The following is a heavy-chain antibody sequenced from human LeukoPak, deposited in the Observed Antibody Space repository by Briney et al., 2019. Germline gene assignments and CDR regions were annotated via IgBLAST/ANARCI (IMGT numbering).Heavy chain of an antibody. V-gene: IGHV4-34*01. J-gene: IGHJ4*02. CDR3: ARQGDYYDSSGYPGPAY. CDR1: GGSFSGYY. D-gene: IGHD3-22*01. Sequence: SETLSLTCAVYGGSFSGYYWSWIRQPPGKGLEWIGEINHSGSTNYNPSLKSRVTISVDTSKNQFSLKLSSVTAADTAVYYCARQGDYYDSSGYPGPAYWGQGTLVTVSS. CDR2: INHSGST.